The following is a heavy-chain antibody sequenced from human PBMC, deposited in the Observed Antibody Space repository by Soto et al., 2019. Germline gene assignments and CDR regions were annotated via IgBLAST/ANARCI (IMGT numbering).Heavy chain of an antibody. CDR3: ARDREVYDYVWGSYRFSDFDD. D-gene: IGHD3-16*02. J-gene: IGHJ4*02. V-gene: IGHV3-33*01. CDR2: IWYDGSNK. Sequence: PGGSLRLSCAASGFTFSSYGMHWVRQAPGKGLEWVAVIWYDGSNKYYADSVKGRFTISRDNSKNTLYLQMNSLRAEDTAVYYCARDREVYDYVWGSYRFSDFDDWGQGTLVTVSS. CDR1: GFTFSSYG.